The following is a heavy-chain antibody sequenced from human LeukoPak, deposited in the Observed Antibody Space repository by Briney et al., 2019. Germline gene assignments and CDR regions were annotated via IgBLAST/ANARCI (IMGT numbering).Heavy chain of an antibody. CDR3: ARGKMVGATAWGGLDY. D-gene: IGHD1-26*01. CDR1: GFTFDDHT. CDR2: INWNGGST. Sequence: GGSLRLSCVAPGFTFDDHTMSWVGQAPGKGLKWVSNINWNGGSTGYADSVKGRFTIYRDNAKNSLYLQMNSLRAEDTAFYYCARGKMVGATAWGGLDYWGQGTLVTVSS. V-gene: IGHV3-20*04. J-gene: IGHJ4*02.